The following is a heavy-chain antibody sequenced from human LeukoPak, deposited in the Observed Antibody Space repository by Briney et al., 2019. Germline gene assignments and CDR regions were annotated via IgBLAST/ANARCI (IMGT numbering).Heavy chain of an antibody. CDR2: ISAYNGNT. D-gene: IGHD3-22*01. V-gene: IGHV1-18*01. Sequence: ASVKVSCKASGYTFTSYGISWVRQAPGQGLEWMGWISAYNGNTNYAQKLQGRVTMTTDTSTSTAYMELRSLRSDDTAVYYCATVDYYDSSGYYWGQGTLVTVSS. J-gene: IGHJ1*01. CDR3: ATVDYYDSSGYY. CDR1: GYTFTSYG.